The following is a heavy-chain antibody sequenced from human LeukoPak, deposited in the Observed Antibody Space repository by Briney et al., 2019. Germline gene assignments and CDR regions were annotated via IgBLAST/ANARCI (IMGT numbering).Heavy chain of an antibody. CDR3: ARDGGGDYGMDV. V-gene: IGHV3-21*01. CDR1: GFTFSSYS. Sequence: PGGSLRLSCAASGFTFSSYSMSWVRQAPGKGLEWVSSISSSSSYIYYADSVKGRFTISRDNAKNSLYLQMNSLRAEDTAVYYCARDGGGDYGMDVWGQGTTVTVSS. J-gene: IGHJ6*02. D-gene: IGHD2-15*01. CDR2: ISSSSSYI.